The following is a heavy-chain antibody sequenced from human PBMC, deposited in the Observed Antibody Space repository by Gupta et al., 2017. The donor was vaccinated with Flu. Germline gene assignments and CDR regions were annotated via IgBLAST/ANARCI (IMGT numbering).Heavy chain of an antibody. V-gene: IGHV3-23*01. J-gene: IGHJ4*02. D-gene: IGHD3-22*01. CDR3: ARDIIAVVHPYSFDY. Sequence: APGKGLEWVSGLSGTGDYRYYADSVKGRFTVSRDNSKNMLYLQMNGLRVEDTAIYYCARDIIAVVHPYSFDYWGQGTLVTVSS. CDR2: LSGTGDYR.